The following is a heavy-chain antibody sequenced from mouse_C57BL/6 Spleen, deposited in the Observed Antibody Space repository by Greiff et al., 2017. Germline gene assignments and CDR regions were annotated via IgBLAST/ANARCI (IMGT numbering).Heavy chain of an antibody. CDR2: ISYDGSN. D-gene: IGHD2-5*01. Sequence: DVKLQESGPGLVKPSQSLSLTCSVTGYSITSGYYWNWIRQFPGNKLEWMGYISYDGSNNYNPSLKNRISITRDTSKNQFFLKWNSVTTEDTATYYCAGLSNRYAMDYWGQGTSVTVSS. V-gene: IGHV3-6*01. J-gene: IGHJ4*01. CDR1: GYSITSGYY. CDR3: AGLSNRYAMDY.